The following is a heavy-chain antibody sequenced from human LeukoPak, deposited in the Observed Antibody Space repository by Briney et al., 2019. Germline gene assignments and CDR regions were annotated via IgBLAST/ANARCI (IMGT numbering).Heavy chain of an antibody. D-gene: IGHD6-19*01. CDR2: ISAYTGHT. J-gene: IGHJ4*02. Sequence: ASVKVSCKASSYTFPNYGINWVRQAPGQGLEWMGWISAYTGHTDYAQKLQGRVTMTTDTSTTTAYMELRNLRSADTAIYYCARSPAVASTRGDYWGQGTLVTVSS. V-gene: IGHV1-18*01. CDR1: SYTFPNYG. CDR3: ARSPAVASTRGDY.